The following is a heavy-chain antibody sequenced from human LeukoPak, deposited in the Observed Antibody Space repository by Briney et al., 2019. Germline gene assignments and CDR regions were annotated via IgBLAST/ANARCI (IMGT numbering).Heavy chain of an antibody. J-gene: IGHJ5*02. Sequence: SVKVSCKVSGYTLTELSMHWVRQAPGKGLEWMGGFDPEDGETIYAQKFQGRVTMTEDTSTDTAYMELSSLRSEDTAIYYCARDNSVGDNAWWFDPWGQGTLVTVSS. D-gene: IGHD1-26*01. CDR2: FDPEDGET. CDR3: ARDNSVGDNAWWFDP. V-gene: IGHV1-24*01. CDR1: GYTLTELS.